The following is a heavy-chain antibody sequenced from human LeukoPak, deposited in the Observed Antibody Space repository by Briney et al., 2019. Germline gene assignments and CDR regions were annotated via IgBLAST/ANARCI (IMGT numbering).Heavy chain of an antibody. Sequence: SVKVSCKASGGTFSSYAISWVRQAPGQGLEWMGGIIPIFGTANYAQKFQGRVTITADESTSTAYKELSSLRSEDTAVYYCAREPGIYGRYYWYFDLWGRGTLVTVSS. D-gene: IGHD2/OR15-2a*01. CDR1: GGTFSSYA. J-gene: IGHJ2*01. CDR3: AREPGIYGRYYWYFDL. V-gene: IGHV1-69*13. CDR2: IIPIFGTA.